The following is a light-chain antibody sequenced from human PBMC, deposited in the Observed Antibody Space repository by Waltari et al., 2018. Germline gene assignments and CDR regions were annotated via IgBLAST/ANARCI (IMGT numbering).Light chain of an antibody. Sequence: DIQMTQSPSSLSASVGHRVTITCRASQGISNYLDWFQQKPGRAPKSLIYAASNLQSGVPSRFSASGSGTDFTLTISSLLPEDFATYYCQQYFSHPLTFGGGTQVEIK. J-gene: IGKJ4*01. V-gene: IGKV1-16*01. CDR2: AAS. CDR3: QQYFSHPLT. CDR1: QGISNY.